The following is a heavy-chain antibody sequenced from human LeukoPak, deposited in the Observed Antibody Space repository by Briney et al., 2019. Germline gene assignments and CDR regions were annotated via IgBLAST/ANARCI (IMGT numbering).Heavy chain of an antibody. V-gene: IGHV3-21*01. D-gene: IGHD3-10*01. Sequence: PGGSLRHSCAAAGFTLRSYAMNWVRQAPGKGLEWVSVISTSSNEIYYADSVKGRFTISRDNSKNSLYLQMYSLRAEDTAVYYCARDLYHFGSGTYYRSDAFDIWGQGTMVTVSA. CDR3: ARDLYHFGSGTYYRSDAFDI. J-gene: IGHJ3*02. CDR2: ISTSSNEI. CDR1: GFTLRSYA.